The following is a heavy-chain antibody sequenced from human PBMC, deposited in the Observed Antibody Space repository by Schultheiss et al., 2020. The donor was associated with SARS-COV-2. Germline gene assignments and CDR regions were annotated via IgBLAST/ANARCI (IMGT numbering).Heavy chain of an antibody. CDR2: INPNSGGT. D-gene: IGHD4/OR15-4a*01. Sequence: ASVKVSCKASGYTFTGYYMHWVRQAPGQGLEWMGWINPNSGGTNYAQKFQGRVTMTRDTSISTAYMELSRLRSDDTAVYYCARDFGVLTTPAHLRRRAFDIWGQGTMVTVSS. CDR1: GYTFTGYY. CDR3: ARDFGVLTTPAHLRRRAFDI. J-gene: IGHJ3*02. V-gene: IGHV1-2*02.